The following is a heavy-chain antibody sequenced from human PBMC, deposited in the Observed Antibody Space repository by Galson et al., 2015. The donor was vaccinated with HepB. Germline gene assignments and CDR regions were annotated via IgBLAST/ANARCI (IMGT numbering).Heavy chain of an antibody. CDR2: IHYSGTT. D-gene: IGHD3-10*01. CDR3: ARTDAFFFGTGSSPFDS. J-gene: IGHJ4*02. V-gene: IGHV4-31*03. Sequence: TLSLTCTVSGGSVGTGGYHWTWIRQHPGKGLERIGYIHYSGTTSYNPSLKSRVTISADTSKNQFSLKLTSVTAADTAVYYCARTDAFFFGTGSSPFDSWGQGTLVTVSS. CDR1: GGSVGTGGYH.